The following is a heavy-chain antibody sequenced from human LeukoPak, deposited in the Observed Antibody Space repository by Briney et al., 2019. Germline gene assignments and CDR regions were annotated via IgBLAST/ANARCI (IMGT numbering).Heavy chain of an antibody. CDR3: AREGLFGTIGY. CDR1: GFTFSSYW. J-gene: IGHJ4*02. CDR2: IKQDGSEK. V-gene: IGHV3-7*01. D-gene: IGHD3-16*01. Sequence: GGSLRLSCAASGFTFSSYWMSWVRQAPGKGLEWVANIKQDGSEKYHVDSVKGRFTISRDNAKNSLYLQMNSLRAEDTAVYYCAREGLFGTIGYWGQGTLVTVSS.